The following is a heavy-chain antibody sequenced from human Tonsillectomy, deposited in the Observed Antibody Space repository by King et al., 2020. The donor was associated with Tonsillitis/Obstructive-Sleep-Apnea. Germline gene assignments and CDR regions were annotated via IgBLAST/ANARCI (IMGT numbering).Heavy chain of an antibody. CDR3: AKVPDPTVVVSVANRAHGFYYYMDV. Sequence: EVQLVESGGGLVQPGRSLRLSCAASGFTFDDYAVHWVRQAPGKGLEWVSGISWDSNNIGYADSVKGRFTISRDNAKNSLYLPMNSLRAEDTALYYCAKVPDPTVVVSVANRAHGFYYYMDVWGKGTPVTVSS. CDR2: ISWDSNNI. J-gene: IGHJ6*03. V-gene: IGHV3-9*01. CDR1: GFTFDDYA. D-gene: IGHD2-2*01.